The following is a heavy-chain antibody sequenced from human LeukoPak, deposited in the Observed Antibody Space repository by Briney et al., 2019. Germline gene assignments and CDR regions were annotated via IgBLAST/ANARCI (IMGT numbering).Heavy chain of an antibody. CDR1: GGSISSYY. V-gene: IGHV4-59*12. D-gene: IGHD3-3*01. Sequence: SETLSLTCTVSGGSISSYYWSWIRQPPGKGLEWIGYIYYSGSTNYNPSLKSRVTISVDTSKNQFSLKLSSVTAADTAVYYCARILRGPRRNWFDPWGQGTLVTVSS. J-gene: IGHJ5*02. CDR2: IYYSGST. CDR3: ARILRGPRRNWFDP.